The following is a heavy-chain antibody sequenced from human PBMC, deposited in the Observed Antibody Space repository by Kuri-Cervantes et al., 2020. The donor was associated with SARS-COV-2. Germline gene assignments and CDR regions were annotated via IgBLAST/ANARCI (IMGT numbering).Heavy chain of an antibody. D-gene: IGHD6-19*01. CDR2: IYYSGST. V-gene: IGHV4-39*07. Sequence: GSLRLSCTVSGGSISSSSYYWGWIRQPPGKGLEWIGSIYYSGSTNYNPSLKSRVTISVDTSKNQFSLKLSSVTAADTAVYYCARGDAGIAVAGDAFDIWGQGTMVTVSS. CDR1: GGSISSSSYY. CDR3: ARGDAGIAVAGDAFDI. J-gene: IGHJ3*02.